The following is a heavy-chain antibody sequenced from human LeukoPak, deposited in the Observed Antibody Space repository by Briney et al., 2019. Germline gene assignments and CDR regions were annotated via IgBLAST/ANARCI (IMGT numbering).Heavy chain of an antibody. D-gene: IGHD3-22*01. V-gene: IGHV4-38-2*01. CDR3: ATATYYYDSSGYYPLDY. CDR1: GYSISSGYF. CDR2: VYHSGTT. J-gene: IGHJ4*02. Sequence: ETLSLTCAVSGYSISSGYFWGWIRQPPGKGLEWIGNVYHSGTTYYNASLKSRVTISVDTSKNQFSLNLGSVTAADTAVYYCATATYYYDSSGYYPLDYWGQGTLVTVSS.